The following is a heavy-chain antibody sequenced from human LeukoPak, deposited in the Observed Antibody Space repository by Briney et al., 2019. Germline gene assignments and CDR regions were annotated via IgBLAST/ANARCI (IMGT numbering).Heavy chain of an antibody. J-gene: IGHJ6*02. Sequence: SGGSLRLSCAASGFTFSSYWMHWVRQAPGKGLVWVSRINSDGSSTSYADSVKGRFTISRDNAKNTLYLQMNSLRAEDTAVYYCARDPRYYDSSGYYYVDYYYYYGMDAWGQGTTVTVSS. CDR1: GFTFSSYW. CDR2: INSDGSST. V-gene: IGHV3-74*01. CDR3: ARDPRYYDSSGYYYVDYYYYYGMDA. D-gene: IGHD3-22*01.